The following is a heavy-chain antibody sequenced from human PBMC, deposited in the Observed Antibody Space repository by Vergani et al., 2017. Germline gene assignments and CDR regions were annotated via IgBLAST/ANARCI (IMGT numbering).Heavy chain of an antibody. D-gene: IGHD2-2*01. CDR1: GGSVSSGSYY. CDR3: ARGDIVVVPAAIFNLYAFDI. Sequence: QVQLQESGPGLVKPSETLSLTCTVSGGSVSSGSYYWSWIRQPPGKVLEWIGYIYYSGSTNYNPSLKSRVTISVDTSKNQFSLKRSSVTAADTAVYYCARGDIVVVPAAIFNLYAFDIWGQGTMVTVSS. CDR2: IYYSGST. V-gene: IGHV4-61*01. J-gene: IGHJ3*02.